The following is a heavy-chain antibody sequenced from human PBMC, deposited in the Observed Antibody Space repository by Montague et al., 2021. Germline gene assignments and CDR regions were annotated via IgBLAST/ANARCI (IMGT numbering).Heavy chain of an antibody. CDR1: GFSLNTRAVG. Sequence: PALVKPTQTLTLTCNFSGFSLNTRAVGVGWIRQPPGKALEWLALIYWNDDKRCSPSLKSRLTITKDTSKNQVVLTMTNADPVDTATYYCARRNSGWYSDFDYWSQGTLVTVSS. J-gene: IGHJ4*02. CDR2: IYWNDDK. V-gene: IGHV2-5*01. D-gene: IGHD6-19*01. CDR3: ARRNSGWYSDFDY.